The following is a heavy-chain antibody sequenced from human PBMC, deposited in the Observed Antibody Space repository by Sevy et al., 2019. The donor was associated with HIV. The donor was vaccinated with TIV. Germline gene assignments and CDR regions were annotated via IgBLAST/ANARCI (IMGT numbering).Heavy chain of an antibody. CDR2: LYSTGAT. Sequence: SETLSLTCTISGGSISSSSYYWGWIRQPPGKGLEWMGRLYSTGATSYNPSLERRVTVSADTSRNGFYLKLDSVSAADPAVYYRATCLRSGWYEGTGGYFDLWGRGTLVTVSS. CDR1: GGSISSSSYY. V-gene: IGHV4-39*01. J-gene: IGHJ2*01. CDR3: ATCLRSGWYEGTGGYFDL. D-gene: IGHD6-19*01.